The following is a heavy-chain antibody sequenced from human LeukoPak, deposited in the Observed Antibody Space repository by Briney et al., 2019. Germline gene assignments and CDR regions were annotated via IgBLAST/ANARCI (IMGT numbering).Heavy chain of an antibody. J-gene: IGHJ4*02. Sequence: PGGSLRLSCAASGFTFSSYAMSWVRQAPGKGLEWVSAISGSGGSTDYADSVKGRFTISRDNSKNTLYLQMSSLRAEDTAVYYCAKDRSYSGYRYFDYWGQGTLVTVSS. V-gene: IGHV3-23*01. CDR2: ISGSGGST. CDR1: GFTFSSYA. D-gene: IGHD3-10*01. CDR3: AKDRSYSGYRYFDY.